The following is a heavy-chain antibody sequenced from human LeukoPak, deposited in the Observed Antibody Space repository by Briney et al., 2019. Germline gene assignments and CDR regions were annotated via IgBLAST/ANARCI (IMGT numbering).Heavy chain of an antibody. V-gene: IGHV4-39*07. CDR1: GGSISSSSYY. J-gene: IGHJ3*02. CDR3: ARPPYGRSRYGREDAFDI. CDR2: IYYSGST. Sequence: PSETLSLTCTVSGGSISSSSYYWGWIRQPPGKGLEWIGSIYYSGSTYYNPSLKSRVTISVDMSKNQFSLKLSSVTAADTAVYYCARPPYGRSRYGREDAFDIWGQGTMVTVSS. D-gene: IGHD3-9*01.